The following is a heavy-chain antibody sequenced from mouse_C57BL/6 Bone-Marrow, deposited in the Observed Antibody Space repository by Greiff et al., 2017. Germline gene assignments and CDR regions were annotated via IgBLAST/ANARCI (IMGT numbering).Heavy chain of an antibody. CDR1: GFTFTDYY. CDR3: ARDSPGFAY. Sequence: EVHLVESGGGLVQPGGSLSLSCAASGFTFTDYYMSWVRQPPGKALEWLGFIRNKANGYTTEYSASVKGRFTISRDNSQSILYLQMNALRAEDSATYYCARDSPGFAYWGQGTLVTVSA. V-gene: IGHV7-3*01. CDR2: IRNKANGYTT. J-gene: IGHJ3*01.